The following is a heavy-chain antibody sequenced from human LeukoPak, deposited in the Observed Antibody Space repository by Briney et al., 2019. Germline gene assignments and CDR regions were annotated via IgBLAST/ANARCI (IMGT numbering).Heavy chain of an antibody. CDR3: ARGGSLASGYYYMDV. CDR2: IYYNGST. D-gene: IGHD3-10*01. V-gene: IGHV4-39*07. J-gene: IGHJ6*03. CDR1: GGSISSSSYY. Sequence: SETLSLTCTVSGGSISSSSYYWGWIRQPPGKGLEWIGSIYYNGSTYYNPSLKSRVTISVDTSKNQFSLRLSSVTAADTAVYYCARGGSLASGYYYMDVWGKGTTVTVSS.